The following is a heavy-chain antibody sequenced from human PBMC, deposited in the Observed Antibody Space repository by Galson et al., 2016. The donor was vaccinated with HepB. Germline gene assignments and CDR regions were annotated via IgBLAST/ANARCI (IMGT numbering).Heavy chain of an antibody. D-gene: IGHD3-3*02. V-gene: IGHV3-48*01. Sequence: SLRLSCAAPGFRFSDYSMNWVRQAPGKGLEWISYIDHDGGALYYADSVEGRFAISRDNARNSLYLHMNSLSAEDTAVYYCAQAFLLGSWGQGTLVTVSS. CDR3: AQAFLLGS. CDR1: GFRFSDYS. J-gene: IGHJ5*02. CDR2: IDHDGGAL.